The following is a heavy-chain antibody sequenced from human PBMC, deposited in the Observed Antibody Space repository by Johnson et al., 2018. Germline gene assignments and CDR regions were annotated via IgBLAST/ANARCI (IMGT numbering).Heavy chain of an antibody. CDR3: ARGNYNDPIDI. J-gene: IGHJ3*02. Sequence: VQLVQSGGGLVQPGRSLRLSCAASGFTFDDYAMHWVRQAPGKGLEWVSGISWNSGSIGYADSVKGRFTISRDNAKKSLYLQMSSLRVEDTALYYCARGNYNDPIDIWGQGTMVTVSS. CDR1: GFTFDDYA. CDR2: ISWNSGSI. V-gene: IGHV3-9*01. D-gene: IGHD3-10*01.